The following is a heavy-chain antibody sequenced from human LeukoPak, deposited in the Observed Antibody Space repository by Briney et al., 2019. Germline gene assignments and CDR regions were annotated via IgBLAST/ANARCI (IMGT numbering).Heavy chain of an antibody. V-gene: IGHV4-59*01. Sequence: SETLSLTCTVSGGSIGSYYWSWIRQPPGKGLEWIGYIYYSGSTNYNPSLKSRVTISVDTSKNQFSLKLSSVTAADTAVYYCARATPGPLSNWFDPWGQGTLVTVSS. CDR1: GGSIGSYY. CDR2: IYYSGST. J-gene: IGHJ5*02. CDR3: ARATPGPLSNWFDP.